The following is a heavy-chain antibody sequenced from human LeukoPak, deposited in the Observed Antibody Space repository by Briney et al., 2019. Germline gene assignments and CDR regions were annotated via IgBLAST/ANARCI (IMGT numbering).Heavy chain of an antibody. CDR2: INHSGST. CDR3: ARSSTRQWRDAFDI. J-gene: IGHJ3*02. D-gene: IGHD6-19*01. Sequence: KPSETLSLTCAVYGGFVRGYYGSWIRQPAGKGLEWIGEINHSGSTNYNPSLKSPVSISVDTSKNQFSLKLSSVTAADTAVYYCARSSTRQWRDAFDIWGQGTMVTVSS. V-gene: IGHV4-34*01. CDR1: GGFVRGYY.